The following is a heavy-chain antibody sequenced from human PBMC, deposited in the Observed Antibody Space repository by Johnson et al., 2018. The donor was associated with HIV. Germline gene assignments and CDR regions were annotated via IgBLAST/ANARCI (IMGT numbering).Heavy chain of an antibody. D-gene: IGHD5/OR15-5a*01. CDR1: GFTVSGNY. Sequence: VQLVESGGGLVQPGGSLRLSCAASGFTVSGNYMTWVRQAPGKGLEWVSAIGTAGDAYYPGSVKGRFTISRENAKNTLYLQMNSLRAEDTAVYYCAKVSRYDAFDIWGQGTMVTVSS. CDR3: AKVSRYDAFDI. J-gene: IGHJ3*02. V-gene: IGHV3-66*02. CDR2: IGTAGDA.